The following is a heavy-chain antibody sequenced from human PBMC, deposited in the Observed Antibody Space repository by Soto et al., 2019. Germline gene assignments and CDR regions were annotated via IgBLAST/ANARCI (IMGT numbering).Heavy chain of an antibody. D-gene: IGHD2-21*02. V-gene: IGHV4-59*08. J-gene: IGHJ4*02. CDR2: IYYSGST. Sequence: SETLSLTCTVSGGSISSYYWSWIRQPPGKGLEWIGYIYYSGSTNYNPSLKSRVTISIDTSKNQFSLKLSSVTATDTAVYYCARQRTTVVTQAYFDHWGQGALVTVSS. CDR3: ARQRTTVVTQAYFDH. CDR1: GGSISSYY.